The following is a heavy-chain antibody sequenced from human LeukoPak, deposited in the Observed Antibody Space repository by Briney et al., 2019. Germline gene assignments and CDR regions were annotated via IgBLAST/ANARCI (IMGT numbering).Heavy chain of an antibody. V-gene: IGHV3-48*04. CDR1: GFTFSSYA. Sequence: GGSLRLSCAASGFTFSSYAMGWVRQAPGKGLEWVSYISSSGSTIYYADSVKGRFTISRDNAKNSLYLQMNSLRAEDTAVYYCARDGLDAFDIWGQGTMVTVSS. CDR3: ARDGLDAFDI. CDR2: ISSSGSTI. J-gene: IGHJ3*02.